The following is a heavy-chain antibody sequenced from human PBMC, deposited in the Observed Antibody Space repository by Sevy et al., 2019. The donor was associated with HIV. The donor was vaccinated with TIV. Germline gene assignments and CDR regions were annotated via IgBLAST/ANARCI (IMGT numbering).Heavy chain of an antibody. V-gene: IGHV3-15*01. CDR1: GYTLNNAW. CDR3: TGATVFGATWFDP. J-gene: IGHJ5*02. Sequence: GGSLRLSCAASGYTLNNAWMSWVRQAPGKGLEWLGRIKSKTDGGSAEYASPVKGRFTISRDDSKSTLYLQMNRLRTEDTGVYYCTGATVFGATWFDPWGQGALVTVSS. D-gene: IGHD3-3*01. CDR2: IKSKTDGGSA.